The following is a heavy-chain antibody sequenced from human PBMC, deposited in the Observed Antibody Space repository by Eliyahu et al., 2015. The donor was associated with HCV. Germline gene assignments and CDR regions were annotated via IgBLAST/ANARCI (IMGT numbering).Heavy chain of an antibody. CDR2: ISGSGGST. V-gene: IGHV3-23*01. Sequence: EVQLLESGGGLVQPGGSLRLSCAASGFTFSSYAQSWVRQGPGKGLEWVSAISGSGGSTYYADSVKGRFTISRDNSKNTLYLQMNSLRAEDTAVYYCAKVSIAVAGTSYWGQGTLVTVSS. D-gene: IGHD6-19*01. CDR3: AKVSIAVAGTSY. J-gene: IGHJ4*02. CDR1: GFTFSSYA.